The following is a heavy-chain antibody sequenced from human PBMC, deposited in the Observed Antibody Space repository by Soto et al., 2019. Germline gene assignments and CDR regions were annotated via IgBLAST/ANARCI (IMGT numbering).Heavy chain of an antibody. CDR1: GGSISSYY. J-gene: IGHJ4*02. CDR3: ARDPGYSSGWGPFDY. Sequence: SETLSLTCTVSGGSISSYYWSWIRQPPGKGLEWIGYIYYSGSTNYNPSLKSRVTISVDTSKNQFSLKLSSVTAADTAVYYCARDPGYSSGWGPFDYWGQGTLVTVSS. D-gene: IGHD6-19*01. CDR2: IYYSGST. V-gene: IGHV4-59*01.